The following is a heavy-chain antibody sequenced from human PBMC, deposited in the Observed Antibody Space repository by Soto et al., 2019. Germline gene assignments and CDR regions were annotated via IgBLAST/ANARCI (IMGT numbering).Heavy chain of an antibody. D-gene: IGHD2-2*01. Sequence: SETLSLTCAVSSGSISSSNWWSWVRQPPGKGLEWIGEIYHSGSTNYNPSLKSRVTISVDKSKNQFSLKLSSVTAADTAVYYCARDKISSSGVSYYYYMDVWGKGTTVTVSS. CDR2: IYHSGST. J-gene: IGHJ6*03. CDR3: ARDKISSSGVSYYYYMDV. V-gene: IGHV4-4*02. CDR1: SGSISSSNW.